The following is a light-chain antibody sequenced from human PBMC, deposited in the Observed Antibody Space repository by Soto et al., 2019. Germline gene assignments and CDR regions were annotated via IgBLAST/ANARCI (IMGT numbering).Light chain of an antibody. V-gene: IGKV1-39*01. CDR1: QSINSY. CDR2: AAS. CDR3: QQSYNTEVT. Sequence: DIQMTQSPSSLSASVGDRVTITCRASQSINSYLNWYQQKPGKAPKLLIYAASSLQSGFPSRFSGSGSGTDFTLTISSLQPEDFSTYYCQQSYNTEVTFGGGTKV. J-gene: IGKJ4*01.